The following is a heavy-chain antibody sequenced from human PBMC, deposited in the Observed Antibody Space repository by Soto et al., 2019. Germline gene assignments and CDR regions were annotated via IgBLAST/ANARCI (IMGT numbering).Heavy chain of an antibody. V-gene: IGHV3-23*01. CDR3: AKYRYSSGWRGGFDS. CDR1: GFTFTSYA. J-gene: IGHJ4*02. Sequence: EVQLLESGGGLVQPGGSLRLSCAASGFTFTSYAMSWLRQAPGKGLEWVSAMSGSGGRTNYADSVKGRFTISRDSSKKTLYRKMNSLKAEDTALYYCAKYRYSSGWRGGFDSWSQGTLVTVPS. CDR2: MSGSGGRT. D-gene: IGHD6-19*01.